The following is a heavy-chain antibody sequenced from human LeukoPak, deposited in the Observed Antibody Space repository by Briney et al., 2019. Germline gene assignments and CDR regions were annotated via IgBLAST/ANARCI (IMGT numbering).Heavy chain of an antibody. V-gene: IGHV1-18*01. CDR1: GYTFTSYG. J-gene: IGHJ4*02. Sequence: ASVKASCKASGYTFTSYGISWVRPAPGQGLEWMGWISAYNGNTNYAQKLQGRVTMTTDTSASTAYMELRSLRSDDTAVYYCARAYSSGWYYFDYWGQGTLVTVSS. CDR3: ARAYSSGWYYFDY. CDR2: ISAYNGNT. D-gene: IGHD6-19*01.